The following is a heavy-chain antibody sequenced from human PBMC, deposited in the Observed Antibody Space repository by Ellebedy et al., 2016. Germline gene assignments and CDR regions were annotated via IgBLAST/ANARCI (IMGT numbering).Heavy chain of an antibody. CDR1: GFTFSSYW. Sequence: GESLKISXAASGFTFSSYWMHWVRQAPGKGLVWVSRINSDGSSTSYADSVKGRFTISRDNAKNTLYLQMNSLRAEDTAVYYCARDDRYCSSTSCFITGVFDYWGQGTLVTVSS. CDR2: INSDGSST. CDR3: ARDDRYCSSTSCFITGVFDY. V-gene: IGHV3-74*01. J-gene: IGHJ4*02. D-gene: IGHD2-2*01.